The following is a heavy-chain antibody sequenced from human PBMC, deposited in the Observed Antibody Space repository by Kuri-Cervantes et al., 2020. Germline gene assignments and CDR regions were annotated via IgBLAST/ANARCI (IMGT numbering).Heavy chain of an antibody. V-gene: IGHV1-69*05. D-gene: IGHD3-10*01. Sequence: SVKVSCKASGGTFSTYAISWVRQAPGQGLEWMGVIIAIFGTTNYAQKLQDRVTITTDESTNTAYMELSSLRSEDTAVYYCTRGPRNYGFDYWGQGTLVTVSS. CDR1: GGTFSTYA. J-gene: IGHJ4*02. CDR3: TRGPRNYGFDY. CDR2: IIAIFGTT.